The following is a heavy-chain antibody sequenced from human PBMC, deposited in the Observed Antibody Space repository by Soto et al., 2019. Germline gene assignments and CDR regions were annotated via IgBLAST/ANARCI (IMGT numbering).Heavy chain of an antibody. CDR1: GGSISSSNW. J-gene: IGHJ4*02. V-gene: IGHV4-4*02. Sequence: QVQLQESGPGLVKPSGTLSLTCAVSGGSISSSNWWSWVRQPPGKGLEWIGEIYHSGSTNYNPSLKGRVTISVDKSKNQFSLELSSVTAADTAVYYCARAVEPIAAAGSFDYWGQGTLVTVSS. CDR3: ARAVEPIAAAGSFDY. CDR2: IYHSGST. D-gene: IGHD6-13*01.